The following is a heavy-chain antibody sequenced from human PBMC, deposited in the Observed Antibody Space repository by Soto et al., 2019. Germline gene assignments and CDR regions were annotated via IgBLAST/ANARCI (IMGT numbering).Heavy chain of an antibody. CDR2: ISGSGGST. Sequence: GGSLRLSCAASGFTFSNYAVTWVRQAPGKGLEWVSTISGSGGSTYYADSVKGRFTISRDNSKNTLYLQMNSLRAEDTAVYYCAKDRPIYYDSSGYYSFGYWGQGTLVTVSS. CDR3: AKDRPIYYDSSGYYSFGY. J-gene: IGHJ4*02. V-gene: IGHV3-23*01. CDR1: GFTFSNYA. D-gene: IGHD3-22*01.